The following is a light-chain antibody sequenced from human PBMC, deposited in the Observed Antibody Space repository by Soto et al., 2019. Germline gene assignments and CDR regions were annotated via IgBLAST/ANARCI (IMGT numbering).Light chain of an antibody. CDR2: VGTGGIVG. V-gene: IGLV9-49*01. Sequence: QAVLTQPPSASASLGASVTLTCTLSSGYSNYKVDWYQQRPGKGPRFVMRVGTGGIVGSKGDGIPDRFSVLGSGLNRDLTIKNIQEEDESDYHCGADHGSGSSFVYVFGTGTKLTVL. CDR1: SGYSNYK. CDR3: GADHGSGSSFVYV. J-gene: IGLJ1*01.